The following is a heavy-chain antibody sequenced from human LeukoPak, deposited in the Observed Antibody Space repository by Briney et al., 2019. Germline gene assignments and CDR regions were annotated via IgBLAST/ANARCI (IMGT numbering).Heavy chain of an antibody. D-gene: IGHD4-17*01. J-gene: IGHJ5*02. V-gene: IGHV1-2*02. CDR1: GYTFTGYY. CDR2: INPNSGGT. Sequence: ASVKVSCKASGYTFTGYYMHWVRQAPGQGLEWMGWINPNSGGTNYAQKFQGRVTMTRDTSISTAYMELSRLRSDDTAVYYCARDRGGGDYVLFDPWGQGTLVTVSS. CDR3: ARDRGGGDYVLFDP.